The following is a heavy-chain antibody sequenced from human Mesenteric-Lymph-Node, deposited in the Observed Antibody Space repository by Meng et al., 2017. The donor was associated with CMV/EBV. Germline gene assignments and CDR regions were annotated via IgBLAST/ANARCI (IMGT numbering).Heavy chain of an antibody. Sequence: ASVKVSCKASGYTLASHHMHWVRQAPGQGLEWMGMIHPRGGSTTYAQKFQGRVTMTRDTSTSTVYMELSSLRSEDTAVYYCGRVGFYAMDVWGQGTTVTVSS. V-gene: IGHV1-46*01. CDR2: IHPRGGST. J-gene: IGHJ6*02. D-gene: IGHD3-16*01. CDR3: GRVGFYAMDV. CDR1: GYTLASHH.